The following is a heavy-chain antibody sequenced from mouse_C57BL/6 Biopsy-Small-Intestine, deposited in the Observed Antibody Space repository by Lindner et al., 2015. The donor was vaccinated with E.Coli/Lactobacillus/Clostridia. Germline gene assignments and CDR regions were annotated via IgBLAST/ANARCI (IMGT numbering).Heavy chain of an antibody. CDR3: ARDWYFDV. Sequence: VQLQESGAELARPGASVKMSCKASGYTFTSYTMHWVKQRPGQGLEWIGYINPSSVYTEYNQRFKDKATLTADKSSSTAYMQLNSLTSEDSAVYYCARDWYFDVWGTGTKVTVSS. V-gene: IGHV1-4*01. CDR1: GYTFTSYT. CDR2: INPSSVYT. J-gene: IGHJ1*03.